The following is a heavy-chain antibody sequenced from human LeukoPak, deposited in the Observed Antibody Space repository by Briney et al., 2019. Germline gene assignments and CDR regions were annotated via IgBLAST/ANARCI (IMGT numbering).Heavy chain of an antibody. D-gene: IGHD1-7*01. CDR3: ASVDLGTTYSFDY. CDR2: IYPGDSDT. V-gene: IGHV5-51*01. Sequence: KPGESLKISCKGSGYSFTTYWIGWVRQLPGKGLEWMGIIYPGDSDTRYSPSFQGQVTISADKSISTAYLQWSSLKASDTAMYYCASVDLGTTYSFDYWGQGTLVTVSS. J-gene: IGHJ4*02. CDR1: GYSFTTYW.